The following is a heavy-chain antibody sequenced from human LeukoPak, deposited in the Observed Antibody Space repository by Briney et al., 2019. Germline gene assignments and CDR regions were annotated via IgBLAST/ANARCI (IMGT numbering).Heavy chain of an antibody. J-gene: IGHJ5*02. Sequence: SQTLSLTCAVSGGSISSGGYSWSWIRQPPGKGLEWIGYIYHSGSTYYNPSLKSRVTISVDRSKNQFSLKLSSVTAADTAVYYCARADGSNRSNRFDPWGQGTLVTVSS. CDR2: IYHSGST. V-gene: IGHV4-30-2*01. CDR1: GGSISSGGYS. D-gene: IGHD1-14*01. CDR3: ARADGSNRSNRFDP.